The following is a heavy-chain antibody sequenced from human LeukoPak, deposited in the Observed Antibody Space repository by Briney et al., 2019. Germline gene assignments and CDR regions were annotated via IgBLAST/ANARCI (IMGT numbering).Heavy chain of an antibody. D-gene: IGHD6-19*01. CDR2: IYYSGST. V-gene: IGHV4-31*03. Sequence: PSQNLSLTCTVSGGSISSGGYYWSWIRQHPGKGLEWIGYIYYSGSTYYNPSLKSRVTISVDTSKNQFSLKLSSVTAADTAVYYCARIPYSSGLNFDYWGQGTLVTVSS. CDR1: GGSISSGGYY. J-gene: IGHJ4*02. CDR3: ARIPYSSGLNFDY.